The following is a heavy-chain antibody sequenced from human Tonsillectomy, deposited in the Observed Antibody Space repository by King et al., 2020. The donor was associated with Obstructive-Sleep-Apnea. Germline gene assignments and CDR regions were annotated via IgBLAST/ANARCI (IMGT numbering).Heavy chain of an antibody. Sequence: QLVQSGAEVKKPGASVKVSCKASGYIFTSYDINWVRQATGQGLEWMGWMNPNSGNTGYAQKFQGRVTMTRNTSISTAYMELSSLRSEDTAVYYCARGAGTSGYSSGWFMLPNWGQGTLVTVSS. CDR2: MNPNSGNT. D-gene: IGHD6-19*01. V-gene: IGHV1-8*01. CDR3: ARGAGTSGYSSGWFMLPN. CDR1: GYIFTSYD. J-gene: IGHJ4*02.